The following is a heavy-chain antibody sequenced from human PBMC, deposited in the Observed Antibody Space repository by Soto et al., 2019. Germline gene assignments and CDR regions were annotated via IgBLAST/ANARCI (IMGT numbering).Heavy chain of an antibody. V-gene: IGHV4-59*08. CDR3: ARTLSGYSYGPLDY. CDR2: IFYIGST. Sequence: TLSLTCTVSGGSINKYYWDWIRQPPGKELEWIGHIFYIGSTKYNPSLQSRVTISVDTSKNQFSLKLSSVTAADTAVYYCARTLSGYSYGPLDYWGQGALVTVS. J-gene: IGHJ4*02. CDR1: GGSINKYY. D-gene: IGHD5-18*01.